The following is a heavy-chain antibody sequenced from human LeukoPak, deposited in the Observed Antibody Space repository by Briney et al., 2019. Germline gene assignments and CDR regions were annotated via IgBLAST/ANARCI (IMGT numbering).Heavy chain of an antibody. CDR2: IYHSGNT. D-gene: IGHD1-26*01. V-gene: IGHV4-38-2*02. CDR1: GYSISSGYD. J-gene: IGHJ4*02. CDR3: GRDRSGGYSVDS. Sequence: PSETLSLTCAVSGYSISSGYDWGWIRPPPGKGLEWIGSIYHSGNTSYTPSLKSRVTISVDTSKNQSSLRLRSVTAADTAVYSCGRDRSGGYSVDSWGQGTLVTVS.